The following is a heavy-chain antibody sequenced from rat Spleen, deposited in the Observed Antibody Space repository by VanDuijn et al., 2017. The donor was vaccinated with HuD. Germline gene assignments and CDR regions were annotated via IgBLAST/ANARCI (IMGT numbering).Heavy chain of an antibody. D-gene: IGHD1-10*01. CDR2: IDSAGST. CDR1: GSSITNSYR. CDR3: GRDNNYKAY. V-gene: IGHV3-3*01. Sequence: EVQLQESGPGLVKPSQSLSLTCSVTGSSITNSYRWSWVRKFPGNKLEWMGYIDSAGSTNYNPSLKSRISITRDTSKNQFFLQVNSVTTEDTATYYCGRDNNYKAYWGQGVMVTVSS. J-gene: IGHJ2*01.